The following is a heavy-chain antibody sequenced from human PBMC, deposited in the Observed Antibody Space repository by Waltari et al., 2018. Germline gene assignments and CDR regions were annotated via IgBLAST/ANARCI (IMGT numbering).Heavy chain of an antibody. CDR2: INPSGGST. CDR1: GYTFTSYY. Sequence: QVQLVQSGAEVKKPGASVKVSCKASGYTFTSYYMHWVRQAPGQGLEWMGIINPSGGSTSYAQKFQGRVTMTRDTSTSTVYMELSSLRSEDTAVYYCARVGEFLEWGRHFQHWGQGTLVTVSS. CDR3: ARVGEFLEWGRHFQH. J-gene: IGHJ1*01. V-gene: IGHV1-46*01. D-gene: IGHD3-3*01.